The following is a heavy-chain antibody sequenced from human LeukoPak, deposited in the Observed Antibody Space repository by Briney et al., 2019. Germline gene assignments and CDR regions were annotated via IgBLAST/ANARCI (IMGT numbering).Heavy chain of an antibody. CDR1: GGSISSHY. V-gene: IGHV4-59*11. D-gene: IGHD2-15*01. CDR2: IYYSGST. J-gene: IGHJ4*02. Sequence: SETLSLTCTVSGGSISSHYWSWIRQPPGKGLEWIGCIYYSGSTNYNPSLKSRITISVDTSKNQFSLKLSSVTAADTAVYYCARHPFATPFDYWGRGTLVTVSS. CDR3: ARHPFATPFDY.